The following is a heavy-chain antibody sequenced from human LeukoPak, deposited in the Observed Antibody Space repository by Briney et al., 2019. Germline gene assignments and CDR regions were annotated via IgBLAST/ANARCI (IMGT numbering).Heavy chain of an antibody. J-gene: IGHJ4*02. Sequence: GGSLRLSCAASGFSISTNYMSWVRQAPGKGLEWVSVIYSSGSTDYADSVKGRFTISRDTSENTVYLQMNSLRADDTAVYYCARRQDDSPLGYWGQGTLVTVSS. V-gene: IGHV3-53*01. CDR1: GFSISTNY. D-gene: IGHD3-9*01. CDR2: IYSSGST. CDR3: ARRQDDSPLGY.